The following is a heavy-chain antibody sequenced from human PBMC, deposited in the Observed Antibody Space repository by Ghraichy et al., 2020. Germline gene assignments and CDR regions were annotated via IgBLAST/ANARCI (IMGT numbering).Heavy chain of an antibody. J-gene: IGHJ4*02. V-gene: IGHV4-59*08. D-gene: IGHD3-10*01. CDR1: GASISNSY. Sequence: SETLSLTCTVSGASISNSYWSWIRQPPGKGPECIGFIYYNGRTNYNPSLKSRVTISLDTSKNQFSLKLTSVTAADTAIYYCARRGDPWLGASLGFFYYWGLGTLVTVSA. CDR2: IYYNGRT. CDR3: ARRGDPWLGASLGFFYY.